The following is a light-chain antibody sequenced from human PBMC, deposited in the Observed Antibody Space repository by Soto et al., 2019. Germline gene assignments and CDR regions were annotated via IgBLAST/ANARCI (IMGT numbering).Light chain of an antibody. Sequence: QSALTQPASVSGSPGQSITISCTGTSSDIGAYNYVSWYQQHPGKAPKLMIYDVSNRPSGVSNRFSGSKSGNTASLTISGLQAEDEADYYCSAYTSDTTPYVFGSGTKLT. J-gene: IGLJ1*01. CDR1: SSDIGAYNY. V-gene: IGLV2-14*01. CDR2: DVS. CDR3: SAYTSDTTPYV.